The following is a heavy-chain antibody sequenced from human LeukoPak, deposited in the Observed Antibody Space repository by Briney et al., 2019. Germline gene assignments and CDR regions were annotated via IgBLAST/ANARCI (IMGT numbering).Heavy chain of an antibody. D-gene: IGHD3-22*01. Sequence: GGSLRLSCAASGFSVSSNFMSWVRQAPGRGLEWVSVLYSGGTTYYAESVKGRFSISRDNSKNTLYLQVNSLRAEDTAEYYCAKAGGTMIAQYFQHWGQGTLVTVSS. CDR1: GFSVSSNF. J-gene: IGHJ1*01. CDR3: AKAGGTMIAQYFQH. CDR2: LYSGGTT. V-gene: IGHV3-66*01.